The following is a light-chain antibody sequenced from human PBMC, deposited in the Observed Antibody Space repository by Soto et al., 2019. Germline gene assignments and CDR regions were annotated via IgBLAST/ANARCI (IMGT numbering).Light chain of an antibody. J-gene: IGLJ2*01. Sequence: QSVLTQPPSVSAAPGQQVTISCSGSRFNIGKDFVSWYQQLPGTAPKLLSYDDTKRSSGIPDRFSGSKSGTSATLGIAGLQTGDEAEYYCGAWDSSLSVVVFGGGTKLTVL. CDR1: RFNIGKDF. V-gene: IGLV1-51*01. CDR3: GAWDSSLSVVV. CDR2: DDT.